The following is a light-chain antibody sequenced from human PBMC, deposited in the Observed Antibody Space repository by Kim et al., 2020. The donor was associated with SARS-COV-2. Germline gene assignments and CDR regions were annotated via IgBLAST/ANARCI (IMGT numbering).Light chain of an antibody. Sequence: LSPGERATLSCRSSQTISNNYVAWYQHKPGQPTRLLIDGASSRATSIADRFSGRGSGTDFTLTISRLEHEDFAVYYWQQYGISPTFGGGTKVDIK. CDR2: GAS. CDR1: QTISNNY. CDR3: QQYGISPT. J-gene: IGKJ4*01. V-gene: IGKV3-20*01.